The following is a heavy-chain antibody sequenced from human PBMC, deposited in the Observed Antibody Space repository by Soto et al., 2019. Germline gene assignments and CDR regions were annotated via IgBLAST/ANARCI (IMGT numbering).Heavy chain of an antibody. Sequence: SANVSCKACGYWIIAYFISWVLQAPGQGFEWVGWINPNNGATNIARRFQGRVTMTRDTSISTAYMEVSRLRSDDTAVFYCARVLTSVTTGELDPWGQGTLVTVSS. V-gene: IGHV1-2*02. CDR3: ARVLTSVTTGELDP. J-gene: IGHJ5*02. CDR2: INPNNGAT. CDR1: GYWIIAYF. D-gene: IGHD4-17*01.